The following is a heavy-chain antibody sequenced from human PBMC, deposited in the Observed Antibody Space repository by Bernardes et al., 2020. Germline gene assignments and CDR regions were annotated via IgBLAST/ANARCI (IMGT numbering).Heavy chain of an antibody. CDR2: ISGSAGST. V-gene: IGHV3-23*01. D-gene: IGHD4-17*01. Sequence: GGSLRLSCAASGYSFSSYAMTWVRQAPGKGLEWVSAISGSAGSTYYADSLKGRFTISRDNSKNTLYLQMNSLRAEDTAVYYCARSRDYGDFGGILRGYYCDYWGKGTLVNVSS. CDR1: GYSFSSYA. J-gene: IGHJ4*02. CDR3: ARSRDYGDFGGILRGYYCDY.